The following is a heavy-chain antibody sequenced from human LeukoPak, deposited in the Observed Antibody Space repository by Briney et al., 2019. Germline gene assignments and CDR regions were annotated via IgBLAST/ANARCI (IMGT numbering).Heavy chain of an antibody. CDR2: ISSSGSII. CDR3: ARNDYASSSGYDF. Sequence: GGSLRLSCAASGFTFSDYGMSRIRQAPGKGLEWVSYISSSGSIIYYADSVKGRFTISRDNAKNSLYLQMDSLRAEDTAVFFCARNDYASSSGYDFWGQGTLVTVSS. J-gene: IGHJ4*02. D-gene: IGHD6-6*01. V-gene: IGHV3-11*04. CDR1: GFTFSDYG.